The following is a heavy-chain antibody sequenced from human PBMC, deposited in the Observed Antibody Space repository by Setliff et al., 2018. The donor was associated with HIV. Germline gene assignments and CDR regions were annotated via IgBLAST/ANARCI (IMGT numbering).Heavy chain of an antibody. V-gene: IGHV4-34*01. CDR3: TTGEHCGSGSYLS. J-gene: IGHJ4*02. Sequence: SETLSLTCAVSRRAFSAYYWGWIRQPPGGGLEWLVEINPGGSPNYNPSLKSRLTISADTSENHFSLELRSVTAADTAMYYCTTGEHCGSGSYLSWGQGTPVTVSS. CDR2: INPGGSP. CDR1: RRAFSAYY. D-gene: IGHD3-10*01.